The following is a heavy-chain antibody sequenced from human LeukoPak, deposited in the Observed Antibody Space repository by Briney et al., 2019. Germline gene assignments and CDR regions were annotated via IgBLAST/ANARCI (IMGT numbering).Heavy chain of an antibody. CDR3: ACLVGATQDV. CDR2: ISNGSGNR. CDR1: EFTFSSYS. Sequence: PGGSLRLSCVASEFTFSSYSMIWVRQAPGKGLEWISYISNGSGNRYYADSVKGRFTISRDNAKNSLYLQMNSLRAEDTAVYYCACLVGATQDVWGKGTTVIVSS. D-gene: IGHD1-26*01. V-gene: IGHV3-21*05. J-gene: IGHJ6*04.